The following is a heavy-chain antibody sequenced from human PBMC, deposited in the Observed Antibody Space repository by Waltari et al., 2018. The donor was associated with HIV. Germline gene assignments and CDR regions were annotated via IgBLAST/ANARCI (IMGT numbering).Heavy chain of an antibody. CDR1: GYTFTSYA. Sequence: QVQLVQSGAEVKKPGASVKVSCKASGYTFTSYAMHWVRQAHGQRLEWLGWINAGNGNTKYSQKFQGRVTITRDTSASTAYMELSSLRSEDTAVYYCARSGDPTQTTVTSVFDYWGQGTLVTVSS. CDR3: ARSGDPTQTTVTSVFDY. J-gene: IGHJ4*02. D-gene: IGHD4-17*01. V-gene: IGHV1-3*01. CDR2: INAGNGNT.